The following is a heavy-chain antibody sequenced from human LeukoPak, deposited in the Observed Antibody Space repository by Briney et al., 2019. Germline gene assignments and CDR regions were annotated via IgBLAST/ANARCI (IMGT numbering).Heavy chain of an antibody. V-gene: IGHV3-30*04. Sequence: GGSLRLSCAASGFTFSSYAMHWVRQAPGKGLEWVAVISYDGSNKYYADSVKGRFTISRDNSKNTLYLQMNSLRAEDTAVYYCARSVVRGPPDYWGQGTLVTVSS. J-gene: IGHJ4*02. CDR3: ARSVVRGPPDY. CDR1: GFTFSSYA. D-gene: IGHD3-10*01. CDR2: ISYDGSNK.